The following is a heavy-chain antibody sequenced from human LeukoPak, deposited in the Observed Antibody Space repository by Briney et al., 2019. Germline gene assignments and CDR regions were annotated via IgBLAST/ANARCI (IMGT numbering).Heavy chain of an antibody. CDR1: GFTFSSYA. CDR2: IFYTGST. V-gene: IGHV4-59*01. CDR3: TRDLGPSRGFDY. Sequence: GSLRLSCAASGFTFSSYAMSWIRQPPGKGLEWIAYIFYTGSTHYNPSLKSRVTISVDTSKNQFSLKLSSVTAADTAVYYCTRDLGPSRGFDYWGRGTLVTVSS. J-gene: IGHJ4*02. D-gene: IGHD3-10*01.